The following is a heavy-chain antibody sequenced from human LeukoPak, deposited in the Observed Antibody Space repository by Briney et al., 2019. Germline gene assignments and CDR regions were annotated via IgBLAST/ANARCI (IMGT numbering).Heavy chain of an antibody. D-gene: IGHD4-17*01. J-gene: IGHJ4*02. Sequence: SETLSLTCTVSGGSISSYYWSWIRQPAGKGLEWIGRIYTSGSTNYNPSLKSRVTMSVDTSKNQFSLKLSSVTAADTAVYYCARDQSFYDYGANTIFDYWGQGTLVTVSS. CDR1: GGSISSYY. CDR3: ARDQSFYDYGANTIFDY. V-gene: IGHV4-4*07. CDR2: IYTSGST.